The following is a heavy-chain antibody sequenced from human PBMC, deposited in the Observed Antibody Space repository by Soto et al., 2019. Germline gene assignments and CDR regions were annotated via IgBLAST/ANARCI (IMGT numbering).Heavy chain of an antibody. J-gene: IGHJ4*02. CDR2: ISYDGSNK. CDR3: AKEVVTQRIAARPPGY. D-gene: IGHD6-6*01. CDR1: GFTFSSYG. Sequence: GGSLRLSCAASGFTFSSYGMHWVRQAPGKGLEWVAVISYDGSNKYYADSVKGRFTISRDNSKNTLYLQMNSLRAEDTAVYYCAKEVVTQRIAARPPGYWGQGTLVTVS. V-gene: IGHV3-30*18.